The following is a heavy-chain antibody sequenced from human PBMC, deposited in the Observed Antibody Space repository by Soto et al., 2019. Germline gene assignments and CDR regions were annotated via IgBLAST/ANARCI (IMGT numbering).Heavy chain of an antibody. CDR3: ASFSGATYGDYGGGINY. CDR2: VHYSGST. CDR1: GGSISGSSYY. V-gene: IGHV4-39*01. Sequence: SETLSLTCTVSGGSISGSSYYWGWIRQPPGKGLECIGSVHYSGSTDYNPSLKSRVTISVDTSKNQSSLKLTSVTAADTAVYFCASFSGATYGDYGGGINYWGQGTLVTVSS. D-gene: IGHD4-17*01. J-gene: IGHJ4*02.